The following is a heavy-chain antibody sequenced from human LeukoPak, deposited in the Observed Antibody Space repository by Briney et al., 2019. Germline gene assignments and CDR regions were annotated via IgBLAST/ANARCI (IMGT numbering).Heavy chain of an antibody. V-gene: IGHV4-34*01. CDR3: ARGGRVMVRGVISYYYGMDV. D-gene: IGHD3-10*01. CDR1: GGSFSGYY. J-gene: IGHJ6*02. CDR2: INHSGST. Sequence: KPSEILSLTCAVYGGSFSGYYWSWIRQPPGKGLEWIGEINHSGSTNYNPSLKSRVTISVDTSKNQFSLKLSSVTAADTAVYYCARGGRVMVRGVISYYYGMDVWGQGTTVTVSS.